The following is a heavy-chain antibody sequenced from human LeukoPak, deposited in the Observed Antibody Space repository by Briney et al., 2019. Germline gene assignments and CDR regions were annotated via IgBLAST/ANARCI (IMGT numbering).Heavy chain of an antibody. CDR3: ARDRSHCSSTSCYYYYGMDV. J-gene: IGHJ6*04. CDR2: IIPIFGTA. D-gene: IGHD2-2*01. Sequence: SVTVSFKASGGTFSSYAISWVRQAPGQGLEWMGGIIPIFGTANYAQKFQGRVTITADESTSTAYMELSSLRSEDTAVYYCARDRSHCSSTSCYYYYGMDVWGKGTTVTVSS. V-gene: IGHV1-69*13. CDR1: GGTFSSYA.